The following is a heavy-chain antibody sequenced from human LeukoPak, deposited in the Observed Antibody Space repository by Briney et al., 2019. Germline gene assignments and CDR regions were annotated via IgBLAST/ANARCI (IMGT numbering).Heavy chain of an antibody. CDR3: ARNGRLGELSFAY. V-gene: IGHV4-31*11. Sequence: SQTLSLTCAVSGGSLSRGGYSWSWLRQPPGKGLEWIGYIYYSGSTYYNPSLKSRVTISVDTSKNQFSLKLSSVTAADTAVYYCARNGRLGELSFAYWGQGTLVTVSS. CDR1: GGSLSRGGYS. J-gene: IGHJ4*02. D-gene: IGHD3-16*02. CDR2: IYYSGST.